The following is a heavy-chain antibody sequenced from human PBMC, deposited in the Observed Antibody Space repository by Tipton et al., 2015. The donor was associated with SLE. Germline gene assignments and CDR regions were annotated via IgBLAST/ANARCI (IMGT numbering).Heavy chain of an antibody. CDR3: ARDKDGYNHNFDS. Sequence: QSGAEVKKPGASVKVSCKASGYTFTSYYIHWVRQAPGQGLEWMGIINPSGGLTTYAQKFQGRVTMTRDTSTNTVYMELSSLRSDDTAVYSCARDKDGYNHNFDSWGQGTRVTVSS. D-gene: IGHD5-24*01. CDR2: INPSGGLT. V-gene: IGHV1-46*01. CDR1: GYTFTSYY. J-gene: IGHJ4*02.